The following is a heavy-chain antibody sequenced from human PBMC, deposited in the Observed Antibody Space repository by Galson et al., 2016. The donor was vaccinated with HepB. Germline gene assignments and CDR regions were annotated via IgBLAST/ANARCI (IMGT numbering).Heavy chain of an antibody. Sequence: SETLSLTCAVSGDSISMSSWWSWVRQSPEKGLEWIGEISHSGSTNYNPSLKSRVTISIDESKNQFSLRLSSVTAADPDVYFCAKVMTTVTSRYWYLDFWGRGTVVTVSS. J-gene: IGHJ2*01. CDR1: GDSISMSSW. D-gene: IGHD4-17*01. V-gene: IGHV4-4*02. CDR2: ISHSGST. CDR3: AKVMTTVTSRYWYLDF.